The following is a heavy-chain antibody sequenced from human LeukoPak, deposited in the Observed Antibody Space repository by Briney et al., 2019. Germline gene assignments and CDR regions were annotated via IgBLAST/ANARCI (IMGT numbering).Heavy chain of an antibody. V-gene: IGHV4-38-2*01. CDR3: ARHSSGWIGAFDI. J-gene: IGHJ3*02. CDR1: GYSISSGYY. CDR2: IYHSGST. D-gene: IGHD6-19*01. Sequence: SETLSLTCAVSGYSISSGYYWGWIRQPPGKGLEWIGSIYHSGSTYYNPSLKSRVTISVDTSKNQFSLKPSSVTAADTAVYYCARHSSGWIGAFDIWGQGTMVTVSS.